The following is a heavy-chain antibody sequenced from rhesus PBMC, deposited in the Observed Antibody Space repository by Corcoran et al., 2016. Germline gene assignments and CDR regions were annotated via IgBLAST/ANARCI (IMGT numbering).Heavy chain of an antibody. J-gene: IGHJ4*01. Sequence: QVQLQESGPGLVKPSETLSLTCTVSGYSISSGYYWGWIRQPPGKGLEWIGYIGGSSGTTYYNPSLKSRVTISKDTSKNQFSLKLSSVTAADTAVYYCARGGTVLDYWGQGVLVTVSS. CDR1: GYSISSGYY. CDR2: IGGSSGTT. V-gene: IGHV4-99*02. CDR3: ARGGTVLDY. D-gene: IGHD2-21*01.